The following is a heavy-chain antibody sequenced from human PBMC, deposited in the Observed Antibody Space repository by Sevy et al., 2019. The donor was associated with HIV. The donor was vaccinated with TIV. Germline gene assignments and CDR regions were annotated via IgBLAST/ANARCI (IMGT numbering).Heavy chain of an antibody. CDR2: ISGSVGST. V-gene: IGHV3-23*01. J-gene: IGHJ4*02. CDR1: GFTFSIYA. Sequence: GGSLRLSCAASGFTFSIYAMSWVRQAPGKGLDWVSGISGSVGSTYYADSVKGRFTISRDNSKNTLYLQMNSLRAEDTAVYYCAKDQLYDTSFSDYWGQGTLVTVSS. D-gene: IGHD3-22*01. CDR3: AKDQLYDTSFSDY.